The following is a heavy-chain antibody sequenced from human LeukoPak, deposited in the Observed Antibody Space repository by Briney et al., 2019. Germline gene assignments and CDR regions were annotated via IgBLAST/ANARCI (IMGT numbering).Heavy chain of an antibody. CDR1: RFTFSSYS. Sequence: PGGSLRLSCAASRFTFSSYSMNWVRQAPGKGLEWVSSISSSGSYIYYADSVKGRFTISRDSAKSSLYLQMNSLRAEDTAVYYCAELGITMIGGVWGKGTTVTISS. V-gene: IGHV3-21*01. D-gene: IGHD3-10*02. J-gene: IGHJ6*04. CDR2: ISSSGSYI. CDR3: AELGITMIGGV.